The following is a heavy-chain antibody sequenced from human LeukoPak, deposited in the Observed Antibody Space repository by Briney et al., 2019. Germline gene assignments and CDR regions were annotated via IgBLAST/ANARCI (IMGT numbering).Heavy chain of an antibody. Sequence: GGPLRLSCAASGFTFSSYWMHWVRQAPGKGLVWVSRINSDGSSTRSADSVKGRFTISRDNAKNSLYLQMNSLRAEDTAVYYCARGYYYDSSGYYYWGQGTLVTVSS. CDR2: INSDGSST. V-gene: IGHV3-74*01. J-gene: IGHJ4*02. CDR3: ARGYYYDSSGYYY. CDR1: GFTFSSYW. D-gene: IGHD3-22*01.